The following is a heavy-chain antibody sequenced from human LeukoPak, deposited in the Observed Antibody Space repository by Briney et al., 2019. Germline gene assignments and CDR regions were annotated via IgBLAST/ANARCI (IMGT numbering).Heavy chain of an antibody. V-gene: IGHV4-34*01. J-gene: IGHJ5*02. CDR2: INHSGST. Sequence: SSETLSLTCAVYGGSFSGYYWSWIRQPPGKGLEWIGEINHSGSTNYNPSLKSRVTISVDTSKNQFSLKLSSVTAADTAVYYCARHESRQLGDNWFDPWGQGTLVTVSS. D-gene: IGHD6-6*01. CDR1: GGSFSGYY. CDR3: ARHESRQLGDNWFDP.